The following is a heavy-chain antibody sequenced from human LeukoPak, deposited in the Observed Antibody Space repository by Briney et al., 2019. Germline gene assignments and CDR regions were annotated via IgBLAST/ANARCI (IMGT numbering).Heavy chain of an antibody. J-gene: IGHJ4*02. D-gene: IGHD3-16*02. CDR2: FSGSGDST. V-gene: IGHV3-23*01. Sequence: GRSLRLSCAPAGPTFSSFAMSWVRHAHRNGREWDSAFSGSGDSTSYTDSVKGWLSISTDNSKHTRYLQMNSLRDEDTAVYYCAKAREGRDYVWGSYLIGIAYWGEGTLVTVSS. CDR1: GPTFSSFA. CDR3: AKAREGRDYVWGSYLIGIAY.